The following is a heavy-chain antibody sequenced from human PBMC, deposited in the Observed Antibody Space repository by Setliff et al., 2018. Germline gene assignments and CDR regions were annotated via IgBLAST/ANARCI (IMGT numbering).Heavy chain of an antibody. J-gene: IGHJ3*02. CDR2: ISSYNNDVT. V-gene: IGHV1-18*01. D-gene: IGHD2-15*01. CDR1: GYILNSYG. CDR3: AISSLSICSGGTCPNAFDI. Sequence: ASVKVSCKASGYILNSYGVSWVRQAPGQGLEWMGWISSYNNDVTNYLQRFQGRVTMTTDTSTSAAYMELRSLRSDDTAVYYCAISSLSICSGGTCPNAFDIWGQGTMVTVSS.